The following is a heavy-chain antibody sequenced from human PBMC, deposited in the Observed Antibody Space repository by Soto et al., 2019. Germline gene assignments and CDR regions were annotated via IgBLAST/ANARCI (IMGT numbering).Heavy chain of an antibody. V-gene: IGHV1-24*01. CDR2: FDPDEAET. CDR1: GYTLNEVA. D-gene: IGHD4-17*01. CDR3: TTYHGDYNFDH. J-gene: IGHJ5*02. Sequence: QVQLVQSGAEVKTPGASVKVSCKVSGYTLNEVAMPWVRQAPGKGLEWLGGFDPDEAETIYAQHFQGRVTMTEDTSTDTVYMELSSLRSEDTALYFCTTYHGDYNFDHWGQGTLVTVSS.